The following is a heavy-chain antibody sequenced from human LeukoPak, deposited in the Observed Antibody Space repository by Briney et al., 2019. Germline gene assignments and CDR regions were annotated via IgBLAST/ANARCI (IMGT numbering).Heavy chain of an antibody. CDR3: ARVGVEMATIGYFDY. Sequence: ASVKVSCKASGYTFTSYYMHWVRQAPGQGLEWMGIINPSGGSTSYAQKFQGRVTITADESTSTAYMELSSLRSEDTAVYYCARVGVEMATIGYFDYWGQGTLVTASS. V-gene: IGHV1-46*01. CDR2: INPSGGST. CDR1: GYTFTSYY. D-gene: IGHD5-24*01. J-gene: IGHJ4*02.